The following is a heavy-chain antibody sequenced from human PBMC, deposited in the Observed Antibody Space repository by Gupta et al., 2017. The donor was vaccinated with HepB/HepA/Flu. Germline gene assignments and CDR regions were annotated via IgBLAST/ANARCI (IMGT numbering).Heavy chain of an antibody. CDR2: ISAYNGNT. CDR1: GYTFTSYG. D-gene: IGHD2-2*01. J-gene: IGHJ4*02. Sequence: QVQLVQSGAEVKKPGASVKVSCKASGYTFTSYGISWVRQAPGQGLEWMGWISAYNGNTNYAQKLQGRVTMTTDTSTSTAYMELRSLRSDDTAVYYCARDPPVCSSTSCYSRSFDYWGQGTLVTVSS. V-gene: IGHV1-18*01. CDR3: ARDPPVCSSTSCYSRSFDY.